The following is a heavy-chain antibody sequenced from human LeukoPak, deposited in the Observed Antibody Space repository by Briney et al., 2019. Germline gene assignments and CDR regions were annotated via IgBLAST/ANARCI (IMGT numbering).Heavy chain of an antibody. J-gene: IGHJ4*02. D-gene: IGHD6-19*01. CDR2: IYYSGTT. CDR1: GASISSYY. V-gene: IGHV4-59*01. CDR3: AREGYASGWNDY. Sequence: SETLSLTCTVSGASISSYYWSWIRQTPGKGLEWVGYIYYSGTTNYNPSFQRRVTISVDVSKNQFSLKLRSVTAADTAVYYCAREGYASGWNDYWGQGILVTVSS.